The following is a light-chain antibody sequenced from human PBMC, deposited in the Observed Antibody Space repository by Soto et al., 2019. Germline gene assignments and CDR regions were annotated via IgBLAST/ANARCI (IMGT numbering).Light chain of an antibody. CDR1: GSNIGAGYD. CDR3: QSYDSTLDARYV. CDR2: GDN. V-gene: IGLV1-40*01. Sequence: QSVLTQPPSVSGAPGQRVTISCTGSGSNIGAGYDVHWYQHRPGTAPKLLVFGDNHRPSGVPDRFSGSKSGTSASLAITGLQAEDEGDYYCQSYDSTLDARYVFGTGTKLTVL. J-gene: IGLJ1*01.